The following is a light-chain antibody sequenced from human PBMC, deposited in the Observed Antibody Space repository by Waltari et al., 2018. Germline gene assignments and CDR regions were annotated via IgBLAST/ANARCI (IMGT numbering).Light chain of an antibody. Sequence: DIKMTQSPSTLSASVGDRVTITCRASQTINNYLAWYQQKPGKAPKLLIYKAFSLESGVPSRFRGSGSGTEFTLTISSLQPDDFAPYYCQVYNTYSWTFGQGTKVDIK. V-gene: IGKV1-5*03. CDR1: QTINNY. CDR3: QVYNTYSWT. J-gene: IGKJ1*01. CDR2: KAF.